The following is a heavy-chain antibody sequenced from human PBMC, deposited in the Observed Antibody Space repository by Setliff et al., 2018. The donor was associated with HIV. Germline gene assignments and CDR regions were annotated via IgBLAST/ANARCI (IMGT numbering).Heavy chain of an antibody. Sequence: PSETLSLTCTVSGASISSGNHYWNWIRQPAGKGLEWIGHFYTSGSTNYNPSLKSRVTISVDTSKNHFSLKLSSVTAADTAVYYCARPAAHDAFDVWGQGTLVTVSS. CDR1: GASISSGNHY. CDR3: ARPAAHDAFDV. V-gene: IGHV4-61*09. D-gene: IGHD6-25*01. CDR2: FYTSGST. J-gene: IGHJ3*01.